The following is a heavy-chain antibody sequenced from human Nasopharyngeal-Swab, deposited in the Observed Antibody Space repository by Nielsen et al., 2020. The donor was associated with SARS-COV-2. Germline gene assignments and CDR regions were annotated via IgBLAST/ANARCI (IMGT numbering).Heavy chain of an antibody. CDR3: ANYYDILTGTDY. V-gene: IGHV4-39*01. D-gene: IGHD3-9*01. CDR2: IYYSGST. J-gene: IGHJ4*02. Sequence: WIRQPPGKGLEWIGSIYYSGSTYYNPSHKSRVTISVDTSKNQFSLKLSPVTAADTAVYYCANYYDILTGTDYWGQGTLVTVSS.